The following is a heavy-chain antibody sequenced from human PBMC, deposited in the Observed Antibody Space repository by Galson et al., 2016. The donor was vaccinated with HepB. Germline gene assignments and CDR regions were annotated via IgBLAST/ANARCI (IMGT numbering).Heavy chain of an antibody. V-gene: IGHV2-5*02. J-gene: IGHJ4*02. CDR3: ARSHVLRFFGDFRGGPYFDD. CDR2: IYWDDDK. Sequence: PALVKPTQTLTLTCTFSGFSLSTPGVGVGWIRQPPGKALEWLALIYWDDDKHYNPSLKSRLTITKDTSKNLVVLTMTNMDPVETATYSGARSHVLRFFGDFRGGPYFDDWGQGTLVTVSS. D-gene: IGHD3-3*01. CDR1: GFSLSTPGVG.